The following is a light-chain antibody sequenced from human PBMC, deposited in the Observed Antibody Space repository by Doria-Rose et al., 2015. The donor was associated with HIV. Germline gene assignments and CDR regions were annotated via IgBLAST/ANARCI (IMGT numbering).Light chain of an antibody. CDR2: AAS. CDR3: QQYYSYPPT. J-gene: IGKJ1*01. Sequence: AIRMTQSPSSLSASTGDRFTITCRASQDISNYLAWYQQKPGKAPKLLIYAASTLQSGVPSRFSGSGSGTDFTLTISYLQSEDFATYYCQQYYSYPPTFGQGTKVEGK. CDR1: QDISNY. V-gene: IGKV1-8*01.